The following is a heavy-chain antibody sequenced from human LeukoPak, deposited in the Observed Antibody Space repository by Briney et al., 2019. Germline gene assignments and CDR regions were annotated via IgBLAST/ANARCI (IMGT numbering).Heavy chain of an antibody. CDR2: ISSSSSYI. CDR1: GFTFSSYT. CDR3: ARDFYFDSSGYYEP. V-gene: IGHV3-21*01. D-gene: IGHD3-22*01. Sequence: GGALRLSCAASGFTFSSYTMNWVRQTPGKGLEWVSSISSSSSYIYYADSVKGRFTISRDNPKNSLYLLMNSLRAEDTAVYYCARDFYFDSSGYYEPWGQGTLVTVSS. J-gene: IGHJ5*02.